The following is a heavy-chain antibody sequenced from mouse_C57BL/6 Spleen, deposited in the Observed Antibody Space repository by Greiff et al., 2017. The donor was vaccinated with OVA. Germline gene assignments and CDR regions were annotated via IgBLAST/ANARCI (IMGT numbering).Heavy chain of an antibody. CDR1: GYTFTSYW. V-gene: IGHV1-52*01. J-gene: IGHJ3*01. D-gene: IGHD2-4*01. CDR2: IDPSDSET. Sequence: VQLQQPGAELVRPGSSVKLSCKASGYTFTSYWMHWVKQRPIQGLEWIGNIDPSDSETHYNQKFKDKATLTVDKSSSTAYMQLSSLTSEDSAVYYCARGGLRQGAGFAYWGQGTLVTVSA. CDR3: ARGGLRQGAGFAY.